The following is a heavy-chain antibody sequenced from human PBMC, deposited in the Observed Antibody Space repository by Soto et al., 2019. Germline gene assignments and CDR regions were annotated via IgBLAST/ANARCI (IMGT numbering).Heavy chain of an antibody. CDR3: AGSSRGNFDY. D-gene: IGHD6-6*01. Sequence: GGSLILSCAASGFTFSSYSMNWVRQAPGKGLEWVSSISSSSSYIYYADSVKGRFTISRDNAKNSLYLQMNSLRAEDTAVYYCAGSSRGNFDYWGQGTLVTVSS. CDR2: ISSSSSYI. J-gene: IGHJ4*02. CDR1: GFTFSSYS. V-gene: IGHV3-21*01.